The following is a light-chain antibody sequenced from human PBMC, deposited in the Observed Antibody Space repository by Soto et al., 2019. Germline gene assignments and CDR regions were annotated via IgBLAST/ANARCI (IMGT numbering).Light chain of an antibody. CDR3: QSYDISLSVSVV. V-gene: IGLV1-40*01. J-gene: IGLJ2*01. Sequence: QSVLTQPPSVSGAPGQRVTISCTGSSSNIGAGYDVQWYQQLPGAAPRLLIFGNTNRPSGVPDRFSGSRSGTSASLAISGLQAEDEAYYYCQSYDISLSVSVVFGGGTKVTVL. CDR1: SSNIGAGYD. CDR2: GNT.